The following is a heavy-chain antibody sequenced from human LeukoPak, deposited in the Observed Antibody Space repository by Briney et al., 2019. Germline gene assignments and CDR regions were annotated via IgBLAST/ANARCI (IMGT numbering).Heavy chain of an antibody. Sequence: SETLSLTCTVSAGSINSYYWNWIRQPPGKGLEWIGYFYYSGSTNYNPSLKSRLTISVDTSKNQFSLKLTSVTAADTAVYYCAREVAAAGTLWFDSWGRGTLVTVSS. CDR1: AGSINSYY. D-gene: IGHD6-13*01. CDR2: FYYSGST. V-gene: IGHV4-59*01. J-gene: IGHJ5*01. CDR3: AREVAAAGTLWFDS.